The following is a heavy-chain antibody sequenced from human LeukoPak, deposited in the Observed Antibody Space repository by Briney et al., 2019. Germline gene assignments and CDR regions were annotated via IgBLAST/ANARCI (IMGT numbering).Heavy chain of an antibody. D-gene: IGHD6-6*01. J-gene: IGHJ4*02. CDR1: GGSISSYY. Sequence: PSETLSLTCTVSGGSISSYYWSWIRQPPGKGLEWIGYIYYGGSTNYNPSLKSRVTISVDTSKNQFSLTLNPETAADTAVYYGASACGSTSPLDYWGQGTLVTVSS. CDR3: ASACGSTSPLDY. V-gene: IGHV4-59*12. CDR2: IYYGGST.